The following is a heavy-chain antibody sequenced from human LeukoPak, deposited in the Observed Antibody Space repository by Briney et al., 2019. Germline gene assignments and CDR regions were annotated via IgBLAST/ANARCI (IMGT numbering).Heavy chain of an antibody. CDR2: INPNSGGT. CDR1: GYTLTEYY. CDR3: ARYFTVTVYYFDY. Sequence: ASLRVSCKASGYTLTEYYVHWVRQAPGLGHEGMGWINPNSGGTNYTRKLQGRVTMTRDTSISTAYMELSSLRSDDTAVYYCARYFTVTVYYFDYWGQGTLVTVSS. D-gene: IGHD4-17*01. V-gene: IGHV1-2*02. J-gene: IGHJ4*02.